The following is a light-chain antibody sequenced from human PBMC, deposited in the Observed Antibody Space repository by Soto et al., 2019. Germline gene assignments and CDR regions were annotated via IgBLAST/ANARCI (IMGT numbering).Light chain of an antibody. CDR1: SSDVGGYNF. J-gene: IGLJ2*01. V-gene: IGLV2-14*01. CDR2: EVN. CDR3: SSWTSSTTQV. Sequence: QSALTQPASVSGSPGQSITNSCTGTSSDVGGYNFVSWYQQHPGKAPKLMIFEVNNRPSGVSNRFSGSKSGNTASLTISGLQAEDEADYYCSSWTSSTTQVLGGGTKLTVL.